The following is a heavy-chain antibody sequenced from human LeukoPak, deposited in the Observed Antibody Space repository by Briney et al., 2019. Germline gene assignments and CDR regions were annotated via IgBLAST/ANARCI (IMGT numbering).Heavy chain of an antibody. CDR3: ARDNNWGSTHY. CDR2: IAYDGNNK. Sequence: PGGSLRLSCAASGFTFNSYAMHWVRQAPGKGLDWVAVIAYDGNNKYYADSVKGRFTVSRDNTKNTLYLQMNSLRAEDTAVYYCARDNNWGSTHYWGQGTLVTVSS. D-gene: IGHD7-27*01. V-gene: IGHV3-30-3*01. CDR1: GFTFNSYA. J-gene: IGHJ4*02.